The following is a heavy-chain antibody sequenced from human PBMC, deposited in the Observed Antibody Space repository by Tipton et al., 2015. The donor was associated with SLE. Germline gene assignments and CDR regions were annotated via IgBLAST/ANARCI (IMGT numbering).Heavy chain of an antibody. D-gene: IGHD3-3*01. CDR1: GGSINTYF. CDR2: VYGSGST. Sequence: TLSLTCTVSGGSINTYFWSWIRRPPGKGLEWIGYVYGSGSTHYNPSLTSRVTMSVDTSKNQFSLRLTSVTAADTAVYYCARLEDPFGIFGVPKGWFNPWGQGTLVTVSS. V-gene: IGHV4-59*01. J-gene: IGHJ5*02. CDR3: ARLEDPFGIFGVPKGWFNP.